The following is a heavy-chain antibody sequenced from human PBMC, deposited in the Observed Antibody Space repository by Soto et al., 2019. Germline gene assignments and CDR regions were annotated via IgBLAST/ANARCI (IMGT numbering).Heavy chain of an antibody. Sequence: QVQLVESGGGVVQPGRSLRLSCAASGFTFNYHALNWVRQAPGKGLEWVAVISYDGDNKYIAESVKGRFTISRDNSKNPVSLQMNSLRTEDTAMYFCARGTTTSAFSAMDVWGQGTTVTVSS. V-gene: IGHV3-30-3*01. J-gene: IGHJ6*02. CDR2: ISYDGDNK. CDR3: ARGTTTSAFSAMDV. CDR1: GFTFNYHA. D-gene: IGHD1-1*01.